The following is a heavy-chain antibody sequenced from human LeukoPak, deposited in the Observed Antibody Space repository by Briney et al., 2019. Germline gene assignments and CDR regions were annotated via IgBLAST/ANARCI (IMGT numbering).Heavy chain of an antibody. J-gene: IGHJ4*02. Sequence: ASVKVSCKASGGTFSSYAISWVRQAPGQGLEWMGGIIPIFGTANYAQKFQGRVTITADESTSTAYMELSSLRSEDTAVYYCARGAAAAGTGWYFDYWGQGTLVTVPS. V-gene: IGHV1-69*13. CDR2: IIPIFGTA. CDR3: ARGAAAAGTGWYFDY. D-gene: IGHD6-13*01. CDR1: GGTFSSYA.